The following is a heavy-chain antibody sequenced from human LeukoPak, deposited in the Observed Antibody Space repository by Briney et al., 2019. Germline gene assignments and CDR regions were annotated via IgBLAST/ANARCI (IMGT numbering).Heavy chain of an antibody. D-gene: IGHD3-10*01. CDR1: GFTFSSYA. J-gene: IGHJ1*01. CDR2: ISSNGGST. Sequence: GGSLRLSCAASGFTFSSYATHWVRQAPGKGLVYVSAISSNGGSTYYANSVKGRFTISRDNSKNTLYLQMGSLRAEDMAVYYCARNYYGSGSYGAEYFQHWGQGTLVTVSS. V-gene: IGHV3-64*01. CDR3: ARNYYGSGSYGAEYFQH.